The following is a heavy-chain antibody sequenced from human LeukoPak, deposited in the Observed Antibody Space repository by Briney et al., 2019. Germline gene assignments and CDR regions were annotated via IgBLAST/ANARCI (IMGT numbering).Heavy chain of an antibody. CDR3: ARGARARDY. CDR1: GLSVSISY. Sequence: GGSLRLSCAASGLSVSISYLSWVRHAPGKGLEWVSVIYSGGSTYYADSVKGRFTISRDNSKNTLFLQMNSLRAEDTAVYYCARGARARDYWGQGTLVTVSS. V-gene: IGHV3-53*01. J-gene: IGHJ4*02. CDR2: IYSGGST. D-gene: IGHD3-10*01.